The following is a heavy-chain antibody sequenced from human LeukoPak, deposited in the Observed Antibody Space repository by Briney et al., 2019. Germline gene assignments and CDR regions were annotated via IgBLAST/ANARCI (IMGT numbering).Heavy chain of an antibody. J-gene: IGHJ4*02. Sequence: GGSLRLSCAASGFTFNSYSMSWIRQAPGKGLEWVASIGVSTTNIHYADSMEGRFTISRDNAQNSLYLQTNSLRAEHTAVHYCARDPAGSFDYWGQGNLVTVSS. CDR2: IGVSTTNI. V-gene: IGHV3-21*01. CDR3: ARDPAGSFDY. CDR1: GFTFNSYS.